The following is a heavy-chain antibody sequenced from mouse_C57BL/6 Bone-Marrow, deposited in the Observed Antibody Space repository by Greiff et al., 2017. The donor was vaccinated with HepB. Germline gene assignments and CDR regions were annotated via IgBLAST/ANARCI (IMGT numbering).Heavy chain of an antibody. CDR3: ARHGDYGYDY. CDR1: GFTFSSYT. V-gene: IGHV5-12-2*01. J-gene: IGHJ2*01. Sequence: EVMLVESGGGLVQPGGSLKLSCAASGFTFSSYTMSWVRQTPEKRLEWVAYISNGGGSTYYPDTVKCRFTISRDNAKNTLYLQMSSLKSEDTSMYYCARHGDYGYDYWGQGTTLTVSS. D-gene: IGHD2-2*01. CDR2: ISNGGGST.